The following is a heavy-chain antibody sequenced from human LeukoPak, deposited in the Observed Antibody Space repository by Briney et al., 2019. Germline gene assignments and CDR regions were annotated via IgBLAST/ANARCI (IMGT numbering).Heavy chain of an antibody. D-gene: IGHD3-9*01. V-gene: IGHV1-2*02. CDR1: GYTFTGFY. Sequence: GASVKVSCKASGYTFTGFYIHWVRQAPGQGLEWMGWINPKSGGTNYAQKFQGRVTMNRDTSISTAYMELSILRSDDTAVYYCARDRLPAADWVQSLTETDAFDIWGQGTMVTVSS. CDR2: INPKSGGT. CDR3: ARDRLPAADWVQSLTETDAFDI. J-gene: IGHJ3*02.